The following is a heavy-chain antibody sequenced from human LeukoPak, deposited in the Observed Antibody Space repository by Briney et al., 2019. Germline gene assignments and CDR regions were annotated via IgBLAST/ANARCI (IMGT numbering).Heavy chain of an antibody. V-gene: IGHV4-39*01. D-gene: IGHD3-22*01. CDR1: GGSISSSSYY. CDR3: ARTGSSGQNDY. Sequence: PSETLSLTCTVSGGSISSSSYYWGWIRQPPGKGLEWIGSIYYSGSTYYNPSLKSRVTISVDTSKNQFSLKLSSVTAADTAVYYCARTGSSGQNDYWGQGTLVTVSS. CDR2: IYYSGST. J-gene: IGHJ4*02.